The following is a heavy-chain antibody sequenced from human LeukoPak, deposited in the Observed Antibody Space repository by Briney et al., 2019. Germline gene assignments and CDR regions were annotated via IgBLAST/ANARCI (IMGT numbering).Heavy chain of an antibody. J-gene: IGHJ4*02. Sequence: SETLSLTCTVSGDSISTYYWSWIRQPAGKGLEWIGRIYTSGSTNYNPSLKSRVTMSVDTSKNQFSLKLSSVTAADTAVYYCARDRAAAGLDYWGQGTLVTVSS. D-gene: IGHD6-13*01. CDR1: GDSISTYY. CDR2: IYTSGST. V-gene: IGHV4-4*07. CDR3: ARDRAAAGLDY.